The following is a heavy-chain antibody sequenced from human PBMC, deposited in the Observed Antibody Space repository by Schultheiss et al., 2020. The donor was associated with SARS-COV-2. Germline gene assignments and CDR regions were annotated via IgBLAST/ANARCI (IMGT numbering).Heavy chain of an antibody. CDR3: ARDRQQLDLYNWFDP. CDR2: SNHSGST. J-gene: IGHJ5*02. CDR1: GGSFSAYY. D-gene: IGHD6-13*01. V-gene: IGHV4-34*01. Sequence: SETLSLTCDVYGGSFSAYYWSWIRQPPGKGLEWIGESNHSGSTNYNPSLKSRVTISVDTSKNQFSLKLSSVTAADTAVYYCARDRQQLDLYNWFDPWGQGTLVTVSS.